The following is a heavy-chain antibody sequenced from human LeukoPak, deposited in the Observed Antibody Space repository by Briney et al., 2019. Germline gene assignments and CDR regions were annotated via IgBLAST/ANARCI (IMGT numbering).Heavy chain of an antibody. CDR1: GFTVSSNY. CDR2: IYSGGST. CDR3: ARVKMATIGYYYYGMDV. D-gene: IGHD5-24*01. J-gene: IGHJ6*02. Sequence: GGSLRLSCAASGFTVSSNYMSWVRQAPGKGLEWVSVIYSGGSTYYADSVKGRFTISRDNSKNTLYLQMNSLRAEDTAVYYCARVKMATIGYYYYGMDVWGQGTTVTVSS. V-gene: IGHV3-53*01.